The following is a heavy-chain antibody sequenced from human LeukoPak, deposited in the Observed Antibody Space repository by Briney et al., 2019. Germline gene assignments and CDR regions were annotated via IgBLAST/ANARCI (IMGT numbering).Heavy chain of an antibody. V-gene: IGHV3-48*03. CDR2: ISSSGSTI. J-gene: IGHJ6*02. Sequence: GGSLRLSCAASGFTFSSYEMNWVRQAPGKGLEWVSYISSSGSTIYYADSVKGRFTISRDNAKNSLYLQMNSLRAEDTAVYYCARGYRGYGDSYGMDVWGQGTTVTVSS. CDR1: GFTFSSYE. CDR3: ARGYRGYGDSYGMDV. D-gene: IGHD5-12*01.